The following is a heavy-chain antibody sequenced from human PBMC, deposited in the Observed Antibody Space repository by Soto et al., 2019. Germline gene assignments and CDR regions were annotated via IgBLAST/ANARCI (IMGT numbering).Heavy chain of an antibody. V-gene: IGHV3-11*01. D-gene: IGHD2-15*01. CDR1: GFTFSDYY. J-gene: IGHJ6*03. CDR2: ISSGGSAI. Sequence: QVQLVESGGGLVKPGGSLRLSCAASGFTFSDYYMTWIRQAPGKGLEWVSYISSGGSAIYYADSVKGRFTISRDNAKNSLYLKMNSLRGEDTAVYYCARRGYCSGGSCYIRMDVWGKGTTVTVSS. CDR3: ARRGYCSGGSCYIRMDV.